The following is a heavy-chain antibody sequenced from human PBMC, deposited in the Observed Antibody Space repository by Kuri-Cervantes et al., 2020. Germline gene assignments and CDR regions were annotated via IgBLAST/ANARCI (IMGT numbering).Heavy chain of an antibody. V-gene: IGHV5-51*01. CDR2: IYPGDSDT. J-gene: IGHJ4*02. Sequence: GESLKISCKGSGYSFTSYWIGWVRQMPGKGLEWMGIIYPGDSDTRYSPSFQGQVTISADKSISTAYLQWSSLKASDTAMYYCATLGYCSGGSCGDFDYWGQGTLVTVSS. D-gene: IGHD2-15*01. CDR1: GYSFTSYW. CDR3: ATLGYCSGGSCGDFDY.